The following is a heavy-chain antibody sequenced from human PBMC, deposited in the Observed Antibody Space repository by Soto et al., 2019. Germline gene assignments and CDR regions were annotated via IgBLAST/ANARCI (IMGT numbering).Heavy chain of an antibody. CDR1: GFTFSTYG. Sequence: QSGGSLRLSCAASGFTFSTYGMHWVRQAPGKGLEWVAIISYDGSNKYYADSVKGRFTIPRDNSKNTLYLQMNSLRAEDTAVYYCARDYSNYFYYHYGMDVWGQGTTVTVSS. V-gene: IGHV3-30*03. J-gene: IGHJ6*02. CDR2: ISYDGSNK. D-gene: IGHD4-4*01. CDR3: ARDYSNYFYYHYGMDV.